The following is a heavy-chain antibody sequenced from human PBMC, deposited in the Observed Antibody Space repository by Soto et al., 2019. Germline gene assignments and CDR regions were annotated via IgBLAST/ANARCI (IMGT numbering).Heavy chain of an antibody. CDR3: ARGKFPFTFDY. J-gene: IGHJ4*02. V-gene: IGHV4-38-2*02. Sequence: ASETLSLTCTVSGGSISSGYHWAWIRQPPGMRLEWVASIFHTGTTYYNPSLTSRATIFVDTSKNQFSLKLTSVTAADTAVYYCARGKFPFTFDYWGQGNLVTVSS. D-gene: IGHD3-10*01. CDR1: GGSISSGYH. CDR2: IFHTGTT.